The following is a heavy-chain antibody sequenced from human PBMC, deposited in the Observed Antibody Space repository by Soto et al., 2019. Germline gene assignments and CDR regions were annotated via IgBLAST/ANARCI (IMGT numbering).Heavy chain of an antibody. CDR2: IKSKTDGGTT. Sequence: PGGSLRLSCAASGFTFSNAWMSWVRQAPGKGLEWVGRIKSKTDGGTTDYAAPVKGRFTISRDDSKNTLYLQMNSLKTEDTAVYYCTTGHSGYDWPPDFDYWGQGTLVTVSS. V-gene: IGHV3-15*01. CDR1: GFTFSNAW. CDR3: TTGHSGYDWPPDFDY. J-gene: IGHJ4*02. D-gene: IGHD5-12*01.